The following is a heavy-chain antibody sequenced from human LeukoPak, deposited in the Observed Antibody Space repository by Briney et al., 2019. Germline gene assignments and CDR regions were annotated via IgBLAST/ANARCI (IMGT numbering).Heavy chain of an antibody. CDR1: GFTFSDYS. D-gene: IGHD1-26*01. CDR2: ISSSGSTI. J-gene: IGHJ4*02. CDR3: AREAVGAHRFDY. Sequence: PGGSLRLSCAASGFTFSDYSMNWLRPARGKGVEWVSYISSSGSTIYYADSVKGRFTISRDNAKNSLYLQMNSLRAEDTAVYYCAREAVGAHRFDYWGQGTLVTVSS. V-gene: IGHV3-11*01.